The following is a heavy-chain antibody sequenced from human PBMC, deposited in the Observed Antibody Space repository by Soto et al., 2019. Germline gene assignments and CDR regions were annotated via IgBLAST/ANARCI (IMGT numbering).Heavy chain of an antibody. CDR3: ASLRVGDWANYYYYYGMDV. D-gene: IGHD2-21*02. V-gene: IGHV3-23*01. Sequence: EVQLLESGGGFVQPGGSLRLSCAATGFAFSVYAMTWVRQAPGKGREWVSAVTANGGSTYSADSVKGRFTISRDNSKNTLFLQMNSLRAEDTAVYYCASLRVGDWANYYYYYGMDVWGQGTTVTVSS. CDR2: VTANGGST. CDR1: GFAFSVYA. J-gene: IGHJ6*02.